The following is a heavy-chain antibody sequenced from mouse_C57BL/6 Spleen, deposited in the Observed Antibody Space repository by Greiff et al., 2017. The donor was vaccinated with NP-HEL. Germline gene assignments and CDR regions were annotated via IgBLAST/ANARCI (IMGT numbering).Heavy chain of an antibody. Sequence: EVQLVESGEGLVKPGGSLKLSCAASGFTFSSYAMSWVRQTPEKRLEWVAYISSGGDYIYYADTVKGRFTISRDNARNTLYLQMSSLKSEDTAMYYCTREGGSRRAMDYWGQGTSVTVSS. J-gene: IGHJ4*01. D-gene: IGHD1-1*01. CDR2: ISSGGDYI. CDR1: GFTFSSYA. V-gene: IGHV5-9-1*02. CDR3: TREGGSRRAMDY.